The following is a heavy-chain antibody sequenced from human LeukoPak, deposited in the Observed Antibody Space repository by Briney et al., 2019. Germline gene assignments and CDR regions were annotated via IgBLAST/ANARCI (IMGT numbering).Heavy chain of an antibody. V-gene: IGHV1-2*02. CDR1: GGTFRSYA. J-gene: IGHJ6*03. CDR3: ARDSKWELLAYYYYMDV. Sequence: ASVKVSCKASGGTFRSYAISWVRQAPGQGLEWMGWNNPNSGGTNYAQKFQGRVTMTRDTSISTAYMELSRLRSDDTAVYYCARDSKWELLAYYYYMDVWGKGTTVTVSS. D-gene: IGHD1-26*01. CDR2: NNPNSGGT.